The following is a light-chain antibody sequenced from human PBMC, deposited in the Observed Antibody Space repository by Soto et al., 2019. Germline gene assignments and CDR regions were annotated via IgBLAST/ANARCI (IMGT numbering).Light chain of an antibody. J-gene: IGKJ4*01. CDR1: QSITTY. V-gene: IGKV1-39*01. CDR3: QQSYNTPLS. CDR2: AAS. Sequence: DIQMTQSPSSLSASVGDRVTITCRASQSITTYLNWFQQQPGKAPKLLIYAASSFQNGVPSRFSGSRSVTDFTLTISSLQPEDFATYYCQQSYNTPLSFGGGTKVEIK.